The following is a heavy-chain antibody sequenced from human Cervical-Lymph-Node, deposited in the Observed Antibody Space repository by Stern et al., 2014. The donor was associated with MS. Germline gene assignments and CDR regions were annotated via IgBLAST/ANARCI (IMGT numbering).Heavy chain of an antibody. CDR1: GFTFGSYW. J-gene: IGHJ4*02. Sequence: EVQLVESGGGLVPPGGSLTLSCAASGFTFGSYWMSWVRQAPGKGLEWVANIKQDGSEKYYVDSVKGRFIISRDNAKNSLYLQMNSLRVEDTAVYYCTRGQTTSEYWGQGTLVTVSS. D-gene: IGHD1-1*01. V-gene: IGHV3-7*01. CDR2: IKQDGSEK. CDR3: TRGQTTSEY.